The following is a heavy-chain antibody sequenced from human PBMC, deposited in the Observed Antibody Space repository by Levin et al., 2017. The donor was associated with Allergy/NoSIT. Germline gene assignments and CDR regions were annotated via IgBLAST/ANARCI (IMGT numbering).Heavy chain of an antibody. V-gene: IGHV4-59*01. CDR3: ARVPYGDSSFDY. J-gene: IGHJ4*02. D-gene: IGHD4-17*01. CDR2: IYYSGST. Sequence: PSQTLSLTCTVSGGSISSYYWSWIRQPPGKGLEWIGYIYYSGSTNYNPSLKSRVTISVDTSKNQFSLKLSSVTAADTAVYYCARVPYGDSSFDYWGQGTLVTVSS. CDR1: GGSISSYY.